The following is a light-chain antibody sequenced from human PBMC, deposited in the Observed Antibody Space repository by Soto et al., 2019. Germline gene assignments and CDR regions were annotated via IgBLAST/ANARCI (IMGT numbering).Light chain of an antibody. CDR3: QQYYRPWT. CDR2: WAS. CDR1: QSVLYSSNNKNY. Sequence: DIVMTQSPDSLAVSLGERATINCKSSQSVLYSSNNKNYLAWYQQTPGQPPKLLIYWASTRESGVPDRFSGGGSGTDFTLTISSLQAEDVAVYYCQQYYRPWTFGQGTKVEIK. J-gene: IGKJ1*01. V-gene: IGKV4-1*01.